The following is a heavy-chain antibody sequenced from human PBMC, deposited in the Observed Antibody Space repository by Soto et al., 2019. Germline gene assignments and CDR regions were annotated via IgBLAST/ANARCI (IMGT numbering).Heavy chain of an antibody. D-gene: IGHD2-21*02. CDR3: ARDALTYCGGDCYSDY. CDR2: ISAYNGNT. Sequence: ASVKVSCKASGYTFTSYGISWVRQAPGQGLEWMGWISAYNGNTNYAQKLQGRVTMTTDTSTSTAYMELRSLRSDDTAVYYCARDALTYCGGDCYSDYWGQGTPVTVSS. V-gene: IGHV1-18*04. J-gene: IGHJ4*02. CDR1: GYTFTSYG.